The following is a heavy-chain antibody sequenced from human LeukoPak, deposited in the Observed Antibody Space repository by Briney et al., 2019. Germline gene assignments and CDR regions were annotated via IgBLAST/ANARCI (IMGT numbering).Heavy chain of an antibody. CDR2: IWYDGSNK. CDR1: GFTFSSYG. V-gene: IGHV3-33*01. Sequence: GGSLRLSCAASGFTFSSYGMHWVRQAPGKGLEWVAVIWYDGSNKYYADSVKGRFTISRDNSKNTLYLQMNSLRAEDTAVYYCARVRAVAGTLDWFDPWGQGTLVTVSS. CDR3: ARVRAVAGTLDWFDP. J-gene: IGHJ5*02. D-gene: IGHD6-19*01.